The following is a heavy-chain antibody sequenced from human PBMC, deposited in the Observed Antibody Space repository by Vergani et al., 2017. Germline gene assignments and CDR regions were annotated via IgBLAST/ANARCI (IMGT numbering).Heavy chain of an antibody. CDR1: GGTFSSYT. J-gene: IGHJ4*02. CDR2: MNPNSGNT. CDR3: ARVYDYIWGFDY. V-gene: IGHV1-8*02. D-gene: IGHD3-16*01. Sequence: QVQLVQSGAEVKKPGSSVKVSCKASGGTFSSYTISWVRQAPGQGLEWMGWMNPNSGNTGYAQKFQGRVTMTRNTSISTAYMELSSLRSEDTAVYYCARVYDYIWGFDYWGQGTLVTVSS.